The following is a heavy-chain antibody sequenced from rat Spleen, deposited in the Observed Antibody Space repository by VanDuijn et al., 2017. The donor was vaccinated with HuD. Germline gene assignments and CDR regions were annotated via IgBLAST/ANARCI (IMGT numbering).Heavy chain of an antibody. D-gene: IGHD1-3*01. V-gene: IGHV2-30*01. CDR1: GFSLTSYH. Sequence: QVQLKESGPGLVQPSQTLSLTCTVSGFSLTSYHVSWVRQPTGKGLEWMGIIWTGGSTDYNSALKSRLSISGDTSKSQVFLKMNSLKNEDIATYYCAREGSSGSYDYWGPGVMVTVSS. J-gene: IGHJ2*01. CDR3: AREGSSGSYDY. CDR2: IWTGGST.